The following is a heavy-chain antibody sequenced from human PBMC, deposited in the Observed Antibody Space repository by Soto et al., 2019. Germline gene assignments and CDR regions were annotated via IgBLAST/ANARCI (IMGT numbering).Heavy chain of an antibody. D-gene: IGHD2-21*02. CDR1: GFTFSSYA. V-gene: IGHV3-23*01. J-gene: IGHJ6*03. CDR3: AREVTDYYYYYMDV. Sequence: GGSLRLSCAAFGFTFSSYAMSWVRQAPGKGLEWVSAISGSGGSTYYADSVKGRFTISRDNSKNTLYLQMNSLRAEDTAVYYCAREVTDYYYYYMDVWGKGTTVTVSS. CDR2: ISGSGGST.